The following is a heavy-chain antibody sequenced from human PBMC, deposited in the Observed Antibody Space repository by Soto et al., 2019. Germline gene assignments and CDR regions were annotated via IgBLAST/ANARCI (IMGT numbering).Heavy chain of an antibody. D-gene: IGHD3-9*01. Sequence: QITLKESGPTLVKPTQTLTLTCTFSGFSLSTSGVGVGWIRQPPGKALEWLALIYWDDDKRYSPSLKSRLTITKDTSKHQVVLTMTNMDPVDTATYYCAHRPSSTYYDILTGYYLDAFDICGQGTMVTVYS. CDR2: IYWDDDK. V-gene: IGHV2-5*02. CDR3: AHRPSSTYYDILTGYYLDAFDI. CDR1: GFSLSTSGVG. J-gene: IGHJ3*02.